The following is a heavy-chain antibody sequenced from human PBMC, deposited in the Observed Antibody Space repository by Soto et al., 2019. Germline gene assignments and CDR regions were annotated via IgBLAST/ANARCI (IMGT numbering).Heavy chain of an antibody. J-gene: IGHJ5*02. CDR1: GFIFSDYY. CDR2: ISSGGGST. CDR3: ARGRGRGTGYGSNWCDP. V-gene: IGHV3-11*01. Sequence: QVQLVESGGGLVKPGGSLRLSCAAYGFIFSDYYMNWIRRAPGKGLEWVSYISSGGGSTYYADSVKGRFTISRDNAKNLVYRQMTPLGADDPAVYYCARGRGRGTGYGSNWCDPWGQGTLVTVSS. D-gene: IGHD5-18*01.